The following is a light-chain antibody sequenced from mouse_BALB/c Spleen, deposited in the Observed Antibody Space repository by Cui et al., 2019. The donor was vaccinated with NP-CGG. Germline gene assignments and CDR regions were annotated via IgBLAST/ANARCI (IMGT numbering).Light chain of an antibody. CDR1: TGAVTTSNY. Sequence: QAVVTQESALTTSPGETVTLTCRSSTGAVTTSNYAKLVQEKPDHLFTGLIAVTNNRAPGVPARFSGSLIGDKAALNITGAQTEDEAIYFCALWYSNHWVFGGGTKLTVL. CDR3: ALWYSNHWV. CDR2: VTN. V-gene: IGLV1*01. J-gene: IGLJ1*01.